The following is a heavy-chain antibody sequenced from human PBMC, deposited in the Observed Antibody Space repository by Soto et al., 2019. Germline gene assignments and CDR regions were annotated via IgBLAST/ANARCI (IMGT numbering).Heavy chain of an antibody. CDR3: ARDRGAVVGQYFDY. CDR2: ISSSGDTG. D-gene: IGHD6-19*01. V-gene: IGHV3-11*01. CDR1: GFTFSAYY. J-gene: IGHJ4*02. Sequence: QVQLVESGGGLVKPGGSLRLSCAASGFTFSAYYMSWIRQAPGKGLEWISYISSSGDTGNYADSVKGRFTVSRDNAKNSLYLQINSLRAEDPAVYYCARDRGAVVGQYFDYWGQGTLVTVSS.